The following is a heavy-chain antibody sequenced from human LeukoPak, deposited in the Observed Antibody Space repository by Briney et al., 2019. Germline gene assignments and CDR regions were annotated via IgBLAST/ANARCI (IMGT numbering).Heavy chain of an antibody. CDR2: IWYDGSLQ. Sequence: GGSLRLSCTASGFPFNNYGMHWVRQAPGKGLEWVAVIWYDGSLQYYADSVKGRFTISRDSSKKTVDLQMNSLRAEDTAVYYCARGTGSNHNNFDSWGQGTLVTVSS. CDR3: ARGTGSNHNNFDS. D-gene: IGHD3/OR15-3a*01. CDR1: GFPFNNYG. J-gene: IGHJ4*02. V-gene: IGHV3-33*08.